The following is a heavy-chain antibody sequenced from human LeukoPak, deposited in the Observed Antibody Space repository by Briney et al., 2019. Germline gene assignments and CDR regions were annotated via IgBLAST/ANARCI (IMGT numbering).Heavy chain of an antibody. Sequence: SETLSLTCTVSGGSISSSSYYWGWIRQPPGKGLEWIGSIYHSGSTYYNPSLKSRVTISVDTSKNQFSLKLSSVTAADTAVYYCASLTIFGVVGGFDYWRQGTLVTVSS. D-gene: IGHD3-3*01. CDR2: IYHSGST. CDR1: GGSISSSSYY. V-gene: IGHV4-39*07. J-gene: IGHJ4*02. CDR3: ASLTIFGVVGGFDY.